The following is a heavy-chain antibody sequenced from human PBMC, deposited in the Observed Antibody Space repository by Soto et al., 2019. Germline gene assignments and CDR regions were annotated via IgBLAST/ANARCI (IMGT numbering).Heavy chain of an antibody. CDR1: GFTFSSYA. Sequence: HPGGSLRLSCAASGFTFSSYAMSWVRQAPGKGLEWVSAISGSGGSTYYADSVKGRFTISRDNSKNTLYLQMNSLRAEDTAVYYCAQALLRLSPGDYWGQGTPVTVSS. V-gene: IGHV3-23*01. J-gene: IGHJ4*02. D-gene: IGHD1-26*01. CDR3: AQALLRLSPGDY. CDR2: ISGSGGST.